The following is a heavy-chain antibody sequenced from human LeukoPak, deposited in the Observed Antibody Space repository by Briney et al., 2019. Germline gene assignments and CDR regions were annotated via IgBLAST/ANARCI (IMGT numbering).Heavy chain of an antibody. D-gene: IGHD3-9*01. V-gene: IGHV4-34*01. Sequence: SETLSLTCTVSGGSISSYYWSWIRQPPGKGLEWIGESSDRGGTKFNPSLKSRVTISADTSKNQFSLRLNSVTAADTAVYHCAKNGQTGFSFDPWGQGTLVTVSS. CDR3: AKNGQTGFSFDP. CDR1: GGSISSYY. CDR2: SSDRGGT. J-gene: IGHJ5*02.